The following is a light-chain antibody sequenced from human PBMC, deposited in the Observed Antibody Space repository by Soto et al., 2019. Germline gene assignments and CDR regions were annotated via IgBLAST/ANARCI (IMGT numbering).Light chain of an antibody. CDR2: DVS. J-gene: IGLJ2*01. CDR1: SSDVGGYNY. Sequence: HSVLTQPASVSGSPGQSITISCTGTSSDVGGYNYVSWYQQHPGKAPKLMIYDVSNRPSGVSDRFSGSRSGNTASLTISGLQAEEDADYCCSAYTSSSTHVVFGGGTKMT. V-gene: IGLV2-14*01. CDR3: SAYTSSSTHVV.